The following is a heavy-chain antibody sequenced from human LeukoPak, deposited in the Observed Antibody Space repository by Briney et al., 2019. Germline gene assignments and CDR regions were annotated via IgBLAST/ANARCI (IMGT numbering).Heavy chain of an antibody. CDR3: ARGRVSSSTWHSTYYYYFYMDV. CDR1: GGSFSGYY. Sequence: SETLSLTCAVYGGSFSGYYWSWIRQPPGKGLEWIGEINHSGSTNYNPSLNSRVTISRDTSKNHFSLQLSSVTAADTAVYFCARGRVSSSTWHSTYYYYFYMDVWGKGTTVTVSS. J-gene: IGHJ6*03. V-gene: IGHV4-34*01. CDR2: INHSGST. D-gene: IGHD4-11*01.